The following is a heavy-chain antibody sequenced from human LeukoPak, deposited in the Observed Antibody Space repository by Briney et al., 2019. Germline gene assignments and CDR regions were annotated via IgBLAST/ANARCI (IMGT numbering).Heavy chain of an antibody. CDR1: GFTFSSYG. V-gene: IGHV3-30*03. J-gene: IGHJ4*02. D-gene: IGHD4-17*01. CDR3: ARDSGHGDYDDY. Sequence: PGGSLRLSCAASGFTFSSYGMPWVRQAPGKGLEWVAVISYDGSNKYYADSVKGRFTISRDNSKNTLYLQMNSLRAEDTAVYYCARDSGHGDYDDYWGQGTLVTVSS. CDR2: ISYDGSNK.